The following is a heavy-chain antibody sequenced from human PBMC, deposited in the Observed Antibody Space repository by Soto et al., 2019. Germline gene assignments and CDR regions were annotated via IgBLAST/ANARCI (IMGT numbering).Heavy chain of an antibody. CDR2: LYTGGTI. CDR3: ARGCGGGSCYSDWDY. CDR1: GFSVSNKY. V-gene: IGHV3-53*01. Sequence: GGSLRLSCVVSGFSVSNKYMSWVRQAPEKGLEWVSVLYTGGTIFYTDSVRGRFTISRDSSKNTLYLQMNSLRAEDTAVYYCARGCGGGSCYSDWDYWGQGTLATVSS. J-gene: IGHJ4*02. D-gene: IGHD2-15*01.